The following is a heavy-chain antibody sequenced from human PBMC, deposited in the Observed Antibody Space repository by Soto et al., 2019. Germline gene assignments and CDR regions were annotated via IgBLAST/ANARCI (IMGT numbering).Heavy chain of an antibody. J-gene: IGHJ4*02. CDR1: EFTFSAFA. V-gene: IGHV3-23*01. CDR3: AKMEGMDPWAYSFDY. D-gene: IGHD2-2*03. CDR2: IYGGGNGP. Sequence: EVQVLESGGGLVQPGGSLRLSCAATEFTFSAFAMSWVRQAPGKGLEWVSRIYGGGNGPHYADSVKGRVTISRDNSKNTLYLQMNSLRAEDTAVYYCAKMEGMDPWAYSFDYWGQGTLVTVSS.